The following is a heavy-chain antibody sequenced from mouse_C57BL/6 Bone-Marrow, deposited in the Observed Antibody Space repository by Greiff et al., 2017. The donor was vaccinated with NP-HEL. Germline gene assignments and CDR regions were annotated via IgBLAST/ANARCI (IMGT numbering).Heavy chain of an antibody. J-gene: IGHJ2*01. CDR3: TGGGYIKDFDY. V-gene: IGHV6-3*01. Sequence: EVKVEESGGGLVQPGGSMKLSCVASGFTFSNYWMNWVRQSPEKGLEWVAQIRLKSDNYATHYAESVKGRFTISRDDSKSSVYLQMNNLRAEDTGIYYCTGGGYIKDFDYWGQGTTLTVSS. D-gene: IGHD2-2*01. CDR1: GFTFSNYW. CDR2: IRLKSDNYAT.